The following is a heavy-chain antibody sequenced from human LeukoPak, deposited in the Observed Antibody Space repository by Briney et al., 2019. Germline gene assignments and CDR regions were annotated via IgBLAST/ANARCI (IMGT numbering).Heavy chain of an antibody. CDR1: GFTFSRYW. J-gene: IGHJ4*02. CDR2: ISWNSGSI. Sequence: GGSLRLSCAVSGFTFSRYWMTWVRQAPGKGLEWVSGISWNSGSIGYADSVKGRFTISRDNAKNSLYLQMNSLRAEDMALYYCAKDIRGEYSSSSNYFDYWGQGTLVTVSS. CDR3: AKDIRGEYSSSSNYFDY. V-gene: IGHV3-9*03. D-gene: IGHD6-6*01.